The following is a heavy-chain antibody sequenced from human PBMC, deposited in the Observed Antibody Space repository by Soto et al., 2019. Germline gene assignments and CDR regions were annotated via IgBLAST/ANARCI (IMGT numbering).Heavy chain of an antibody. V-gene: IGHV3-15*07. CDR3: TTEGKRGYYDSSGMFDY. Sequence: EVQLVESVGGLVKPGGSLRLSCAASGFTFSNAWMNWFRQAPGKGLEWVGRIKSKTDGGTTDYAAPVKGRFTISRDDSKNTLYLQMNSLKTEDTAVYYCTTEGKRGYYDSSGMFDYWGQGTLVTVSS. CDR2: IKSKTDGGTT. J-gene: IGHJ4*02. D-gene: IGHD3-22*01. CDR1: GFTFSNAW.